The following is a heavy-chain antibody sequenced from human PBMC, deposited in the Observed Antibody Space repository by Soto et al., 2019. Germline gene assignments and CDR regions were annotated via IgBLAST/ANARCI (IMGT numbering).Heavy chain of an antibody. CDR2: IYYSGST. V-gene: IGHV4-59*01. J-gene: IGHJ4*02. D-gene: IGHD3-22*01. CDR3: ARAPRSYYYDSSGYLDY. CDR1: CGSISSYY. Sequence: SETLSLTCTVSCGSISSYYWSWIRQPPGKGLEWIGYIYYSGSTNYNPSLKSRVTISVDTSKNQFSLKLSSVTAADTAVYYCARAPRSYYYDSSGYLDYWGQGTLVTVSS.